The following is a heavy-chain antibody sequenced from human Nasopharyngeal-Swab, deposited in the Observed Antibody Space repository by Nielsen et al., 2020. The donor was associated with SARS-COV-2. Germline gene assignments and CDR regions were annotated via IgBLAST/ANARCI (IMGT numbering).Heavy chain of an antibody. V-gene: IGHV3-30*02. D-gene: IGHD6-13*01. CDR3: AKVASAGIDH. J-gene: IGHJ4*02. Sequence: GESLKISCVASGFSFSSYGMHWVRQAPGKGLEWVAIIGYDGSSKYHADSVQGRFTISRDNSKNTLYLQMNSLRPEDTAVYYCAKVASAGIDHWGQGALVTDSS. CDR2: IGYDGSSK. CDR1: GFSFSSYG.